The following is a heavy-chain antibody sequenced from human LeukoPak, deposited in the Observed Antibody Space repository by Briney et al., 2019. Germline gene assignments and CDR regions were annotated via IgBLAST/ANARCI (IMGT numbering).Heavy chain of an antibody. CDR3: ARCIAAAIPS. CDR2: IYYSGST. CDR1: GGSISSYY. J-gene: IGHJ5*02. D-gene: IGHD6-13*01. V-gene: IGHV4-59*04. Sequence: SETLSLTCTVSGGSISSYYWSWIRQPPGKGLEWIGYIYYSGSTYYNPSLKSRVTISVDTSKNQFSLKLSSVTAADTAVYYCARCIAAAIPSWGQGTLVTVSS.